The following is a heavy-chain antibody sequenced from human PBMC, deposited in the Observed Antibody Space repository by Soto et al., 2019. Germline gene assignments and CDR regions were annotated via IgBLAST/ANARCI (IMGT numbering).Heavy chain of an antibody. CDR1: GFTFSSYA. D-gene: IGHD1-26*01. V-gene: IGHV3-30-3*01. CDR2: ISYDGSNK. J-gene: IGHJ4*02. Sequence: QVQLVESGGGVVQPGRSLRLSCAASGFTFSSYAMHWVRQARGRGVEWVAVISYDGSNKYYADSVKCRFTIARDNSKNTLYLQVNSLRAEDTAVYYCARENSGSTDLPDYWGQGTLVTVSS. CDR3: ARENSGSTDLPDY.